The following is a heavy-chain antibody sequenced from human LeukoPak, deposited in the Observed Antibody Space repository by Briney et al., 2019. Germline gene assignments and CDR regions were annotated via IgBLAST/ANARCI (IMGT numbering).Heavy chain of an antibody. CDR1: GYTFTSYA. CDR2: ISAYNGNT. D-gene: IGHD1-20*01. CDR3: ARITGTPLYYFDY. V-gene: IGHV1-3*01. Sequence: ASVKVSCKASGYTFTSYAMNWVRQAPGQGLEWMGWISAYNGNTNYAQKLQGRVTITRDTSASTAYMELSSLRSEDTAVYYCARITGTPLYYFDYWGQGALVTVSS. J-gene: IGHJ4*02.